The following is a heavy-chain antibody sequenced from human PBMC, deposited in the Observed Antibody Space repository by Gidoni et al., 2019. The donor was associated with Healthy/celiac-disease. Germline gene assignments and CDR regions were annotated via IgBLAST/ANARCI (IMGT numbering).Heavy chain of an antibody. CDR3: ARDSGGTWIQLWLMDY. V-gene: IGHV3-30-3*01. J-gene: IGHJ4*02. D-gene: IGHD5-18*01. Sequence: QVQVVESGGGVVQPGRCLRRTCATSVFTFRSDARRWVRRAPGKGLEWVAVIVYDGSKKYYAESLKGRFTISRDNSKNTLYMQMNSLRAEDTAVYYCARDSGGTWIQLWLMDYWGQGTLVTVSS. CDR2: IVYDGSKK. CDR1: VFTFRSDA.